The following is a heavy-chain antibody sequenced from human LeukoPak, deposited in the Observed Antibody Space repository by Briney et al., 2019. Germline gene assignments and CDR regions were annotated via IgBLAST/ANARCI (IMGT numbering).Heavy chain of an antibody. CDR3: ARGDYCDSSGYYSCFDI. CDR1: SGSFSGYY. D-gene: IGHD3-22*01. CDR2: INHSGST. V-gene: IGHV4-34*01. J-gene: IGHJ3*02. Sequence: SETLSLTCAVYSGSFSGYYWSWIRQPPGKGLEWIGEINHSGSTNYNPSLKSRVTISVDTSKNQFSLKLSSVTAADTAVYYCARGDYCDSSGYYSCFDIWGQGTMVTVSS.